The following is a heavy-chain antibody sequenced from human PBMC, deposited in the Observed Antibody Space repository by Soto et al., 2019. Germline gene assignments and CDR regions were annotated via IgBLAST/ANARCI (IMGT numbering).Heavy chain of an antibody. Sequence: GGSLRLSCAASGFTFSSYGMHWVRQAPGKGLEWVAVISYDGSNKYYADSVKGRFTISRDNSKNTLYLQMNSLRAEDTAVYYCAKSSFPGAAALFDYWGQGTLVTVSS. J-gene: IGHJ4*02. V-gene: IGHV3-30*18. CDR3: AKSSFPGAAALFDY. CDR1: GFTFSSYG. CDR2: ISYDGSNK. D-gene: IGHD6-13*01.